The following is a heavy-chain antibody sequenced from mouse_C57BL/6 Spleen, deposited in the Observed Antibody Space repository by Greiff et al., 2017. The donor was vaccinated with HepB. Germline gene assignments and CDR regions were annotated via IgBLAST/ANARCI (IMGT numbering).Heavy chain of an antibody. CDR2: ISDGGSYT. V-gene: IGHV5-4*01. J-gene: IGHJ1*03. CDR1: GFTFSSYA. Sequence: EVQRVESGGGLVKPGGSLKLSCAASGFTFSSYAMSWVRQTPEKRLEWVATISDGGSYTYYPDNAKGRFTISRDNAKNNLYLQMSHLKSEDTAMYYCARDGYFDVWGTGTTVTVSS. CDR3: ARDGYFDV.